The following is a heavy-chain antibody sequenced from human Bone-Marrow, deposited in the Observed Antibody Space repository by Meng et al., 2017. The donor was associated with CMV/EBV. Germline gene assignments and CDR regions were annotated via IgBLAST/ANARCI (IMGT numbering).Heavy chain of an antibody. CDR1: GFTFSNYG. Sequence: GESLKISCAASGFTFSNYGMNWVRQAPGKGLEWVSSISGGSRSIYYADSVKGRFTISRDNAKYSLYLQMNSLRAEDTAVYYCARESVSWGQGTLVTVSS. J-gene: IGHJ4*02. V-gene: IGHV3-21*01. CDR3: ARESVS. D-gene: IGHD2-8*01. CDR2: ISGGSRSI.